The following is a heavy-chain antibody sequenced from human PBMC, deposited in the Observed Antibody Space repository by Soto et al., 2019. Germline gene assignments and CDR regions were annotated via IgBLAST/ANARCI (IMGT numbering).Heavy chain of an antibody. V-gene: IGHV3-66*01. CDR3: ARDPGYRNGMDV. D-gene: IGHD5-18*01. J-gene: IGHJ6*02. Sequence: EVQLVESGGGLVQPGGSLRLSCAASGFTVSSAYMTWVRQAPGKGLEWLSTVYSGGTTYYADSVKGRFIISRDNSKNTLFLQMNNLRVEDTAMYYCARDPGYRNGMDVWGQATTVTVSS. CDR1: GFTVSSAY. CDR2: VYSGGTT.